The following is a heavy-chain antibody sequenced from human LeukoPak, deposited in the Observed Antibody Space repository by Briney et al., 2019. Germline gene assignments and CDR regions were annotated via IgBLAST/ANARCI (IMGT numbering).Heavy chain of an antibody. Sequence: GESLKISCKGSGYSFPTYWIGWVRQMPGKGLEWMGIIYPADSDTRYSPSFQGQVAISADKSISTAYLQWSSLKASDTAMYYCARSPVGYYDSSGYSDAFDYWGQGTLVTVSS. CDR3: ARSPVGYYDSSGYSDAFDY. V-gene: IGHV5-51*01. J-gene: IGHJ4*02. CDR2: IYPADSDT. D-gene: IGHD3-22*01. CDR1: GYSFPTYW.